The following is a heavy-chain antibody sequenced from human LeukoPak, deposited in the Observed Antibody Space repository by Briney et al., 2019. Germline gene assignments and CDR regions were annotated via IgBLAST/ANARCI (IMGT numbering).Heavy chain of an antibody. J-gene: IGHJ4*02. Sequence: ASVKVSCKASGYTFTSYGISWVRQAPGQGLEWMGWISAYNGNTNYAQKPQGRVTMTTDTSTSTAYMELRSLRSDDTAVYYCARGTKWELLYYFDYWGQGTLVTVSS. CDR1: GYTFTSYG. V-gene: IGHV1-18*01. D-gene: IGHD1-26*01. CDR2: ISAYNGNT. CDR3: ARGTKWELLYYFDY.